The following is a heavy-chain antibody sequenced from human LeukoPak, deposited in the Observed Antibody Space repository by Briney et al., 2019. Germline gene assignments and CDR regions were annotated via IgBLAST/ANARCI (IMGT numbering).Heavy chain of an antibody. J-gene: IGHJ6*02. D-gene: IGHD3-10*01. Sequence: GGSLRLSCAASGFTFDDYGMSWVRQAPGKGLEWVSGINWDGGSTGYADSVKGRFTISRDNAKNSLYLQMNSLRVEDTALYYCAGDRGVRAYNYGLGVWGQGTTVTVSS. CDR3: AGDRGVRAYNYGLGV. CDR2: INWDGGST. CDR1: GFTFDDYG. V-gene: IGHV3-20*04.